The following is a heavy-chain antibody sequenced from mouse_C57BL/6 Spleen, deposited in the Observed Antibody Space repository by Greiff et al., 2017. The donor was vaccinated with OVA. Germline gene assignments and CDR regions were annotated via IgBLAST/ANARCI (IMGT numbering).Heavy chain of an antibody. D-gene: IGHD2-1*01. CDR3: PRDLHYAMDY. CDR1: GYTFTSYW. J-gene: IGHJ4*01. CDR2: IDPSDSYT. V-gene: IGHV1-59*01. Sequence: QVQLQQPGAELVRPGTSVKLSCKASGYTFTSYWMHWVKQRPGQGLEWIGVIDPSDSYTNYNQKFKGKATLTVDTSSSTAYMQLSSLTSEDSAVYVYPRDLHYAMDYWGQGTSVTVSS.